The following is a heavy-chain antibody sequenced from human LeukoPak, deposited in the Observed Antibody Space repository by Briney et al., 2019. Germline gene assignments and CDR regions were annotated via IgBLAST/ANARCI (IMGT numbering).Heavy chain of an antibody. J-gene: IGHJ4*02. CDR3: ARERHANFDY. CDR1: GFTFSNYW. Sequence: GGSLRLSCVFSGFTFSNYWMSWVRQAPGKGLEWVANIKQDESEKHYVDSVKGRFTISRDNAKNSLYLQMNSLRAEDTAVYYCARERHANFDYWGQGTLVTVSS. V-gene: IGHV3-7*01. CDR2: IKQDESEK.